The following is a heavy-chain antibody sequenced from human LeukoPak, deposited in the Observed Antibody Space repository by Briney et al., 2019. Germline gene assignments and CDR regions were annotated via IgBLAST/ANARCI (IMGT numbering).Heavy chain of an antibody. CDR1: GFTFSSYA. CDR2: ISYDGSNK. D-gene: IGHD3-22*01. CDR3: ARGRYYYDSSGYYRGYYFDY. Sequence: PGESLRLSCAASGFTFSSYAMHWVRQAPGKGLEWVAVISYDGSNKYYADSVKGRFTISRDNSKNTLYLQMNSLRAEDTAVYYCARGRYYYDSSGYYRGYYFDYWGQGTLVTVSS. J-gene: IGHJ4*02. V-gene: IGHV3-30-3*01.